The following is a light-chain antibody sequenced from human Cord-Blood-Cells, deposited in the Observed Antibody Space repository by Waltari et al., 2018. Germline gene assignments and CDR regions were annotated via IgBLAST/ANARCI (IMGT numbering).Light chain of an antibody. Sequence: EIVLTQSPATLSLSPGERAPLSCRASQSVSSYLAWYQQQPRQAPRLLIYDASNRATGIPARFSGSGSGTDFTLTISSLEPEDFAVYYCQQRSNWPTFGPGTKVDIK. CDR3: QQRSNWPT. CDR1: QSVSSY. V-gene: IGKV3-11*01. J-gene: IGKJ3*01. CDR2: DAS.